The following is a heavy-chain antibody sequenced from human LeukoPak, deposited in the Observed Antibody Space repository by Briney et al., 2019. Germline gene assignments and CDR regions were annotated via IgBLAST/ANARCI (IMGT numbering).Heavy chain of an antibody. Sequence: SETLSLTCSVSGGSIGTYYWSWIRQPPGKGLEFIGYIYYSGNTNYNPSLKSRVTISVDTSKNQFSLKLNSVTAADTAVYYCARDRSTVAMARWGVFDYWGQGTLVTVSS. V-gene: IGHV4-59*01. D-gene: IGHD5-12*01. J-gene: IGHJ4*02. CDR1: GGSIGTYY. CDR2: IYYSGNT. CDR3: ARDRSTVAMARWGVFDY.